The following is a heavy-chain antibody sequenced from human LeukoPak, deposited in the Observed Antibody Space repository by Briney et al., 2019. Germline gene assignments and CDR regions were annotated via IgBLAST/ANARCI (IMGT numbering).Heavy chain of an antibody. D-gene: IGHD6-19*01. Sequence: GGSLRLSCAASGFTFSSYGMHWVRQAPGKGLEWVAFIRYDGSNKYYANSVKGRFTISRDNSKNTLYLQMNSLRAEDTAVYYCAKILAGMSAPYTFDIWGQGTMVTVSS. CDR2: IRYDGSNK. V-gene: IGHV3-30*02. J-gene: IGHJ3*02. CDR3: AKILAGMSAPYTFDI. CDR1: GFTFSSYG.